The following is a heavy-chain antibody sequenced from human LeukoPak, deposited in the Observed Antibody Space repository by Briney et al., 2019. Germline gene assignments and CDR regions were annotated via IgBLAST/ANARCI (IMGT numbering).Heavy chain of an antibody. CDR3: ARDRIGYTDY. J-gene: IGHJ4*02. V-gene: IGHV3-7*01. CDR1: GFTFSSFW. D-gene: IGHD5-12*01. CDR2: IKQDGSEK. Sequence: GGSLRLSCAASGFTFSSFWMTWARQAPGKGLEWVANIKQDGSEKNYVDSVKGRFAISRDNAKNSLCLQMNSLRAEDTAVHYCARDRIGYTDYWGQGTLVTVSS.